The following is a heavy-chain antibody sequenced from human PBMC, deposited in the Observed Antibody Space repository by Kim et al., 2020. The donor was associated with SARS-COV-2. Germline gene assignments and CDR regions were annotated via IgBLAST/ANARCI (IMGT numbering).Heavy chain of an antibody. CDR3: ITTHKDYDFWSGSLVYYGMDV. J-gene: IGHJ6*02. CDR2: IKSKTDGGTR. V-gene: IGHV3-15*01. D-gene: IGHD3-3*01. CDR1: GFTFSNAW. Sequence: GGSLRLSCAASGFTFSNAWMSWVRQAPGKGLEWVGRIKSKTDGGTRDYAAPVKGRFTISRDDSKNTLYLQMNSLKTEDTAVYYCITTHKDYDFWSGSLVYYGMDVWGQGTTVTVSS.